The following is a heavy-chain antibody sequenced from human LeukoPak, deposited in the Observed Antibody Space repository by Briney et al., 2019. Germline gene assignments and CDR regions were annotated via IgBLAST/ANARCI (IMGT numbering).Heavy chain of an antibody. V-gene: IGHV4-59*02. CDR3: ARVFSSSWYGFFQH. Sequence: PSETLSLTCTVSGGSVNNYYWSWVRQPAGKGLEWVGYIFYSGSTNYNPSLKSRVTMSIDMSKNQFSLKLSSVTAADTAVYYCARVFSSSWYGFFQHWGQGTLVTVSS. J-gene: IGHJ1*01. CDR1: GGSVNNYY. CDR2: IFYSGST. D-gene: IGHD6-13*01.